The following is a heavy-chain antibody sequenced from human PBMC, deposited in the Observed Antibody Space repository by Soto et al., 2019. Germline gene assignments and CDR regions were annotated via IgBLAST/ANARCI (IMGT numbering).Heavy chain of an antibody. D-gene: IGHD3-10*01. Sequence: QVQLVQSGAEVKKPGSSVKVSCKASGGTFSRYTINWVRQAPGQGLEWMGRIIPIAAIANYTQKFQGRVTITVDKSSTTAYMELSSLRFDDTAVYYCARGSTIVRGAPSWFDPWGQGNLVTVSS. CDR3: ARGSTIVRGAPSWFDP. V-gene: IGHV1-69*02. CDR2: IIPIAAIA. J-gene: IGHJ5*02. CDR1: GGTFSRYT.